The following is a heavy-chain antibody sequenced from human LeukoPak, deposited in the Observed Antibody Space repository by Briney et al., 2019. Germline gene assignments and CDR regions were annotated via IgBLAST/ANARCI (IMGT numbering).Heavy chain of an antibody. CDR3: AKGYGYLLAFDI. J-gene: IGHJ3*02. Sequence: GGSLRLSCAASGFTFRRCGMDWVRQAPGKGLEWVAFIRYDGNNKDYGDSVKGRFTISRDNSKNTLYLQMNSLRVEDTAVYYCAKGYGYLLAFDIWGQGTMVTVSS. CDR2: IRYDGNNK. V-gene: IGHV3-30*02. D-gene: IGHD4-17*01. CDR1: GFTFRRCG.